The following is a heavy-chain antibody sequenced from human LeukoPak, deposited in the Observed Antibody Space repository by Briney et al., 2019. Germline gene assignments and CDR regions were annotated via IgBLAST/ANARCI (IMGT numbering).Heavy chain of an antibody. CDR1: GVTHSTYA. V-gene: IGHV3-23*01. CDR3: VRGWRIMDV. CDR2: ISSSGSGDNT. D-gene: IGHD5-24*01. J-gene: IGHJ6*02. Sequence: GGSLRLSCAASGVTHSTYAMSWARQAPGKGLERVSGISSSGSGDNTYYADSVKGRSTISRDNSKNTVYLQISSLRGEDTAMYYCVRGWRIMDVWGQGTTVTVSS.